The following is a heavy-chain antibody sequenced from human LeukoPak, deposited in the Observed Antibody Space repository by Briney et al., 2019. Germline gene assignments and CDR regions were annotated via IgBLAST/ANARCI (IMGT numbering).Heavy chain of an antibody. Sequence: GGSLRLSCAASGFTVSSNYMSWVRQAPGKGLEWVSVIYSGGSTYYPDSVKGRFTISRDNSKNTLCLQMNSLRAEDTAVYYCARGTRVPLWQPDTGGYFDYWGQGTLVTVSS. V-gene: IGHV3-53*01. D-gene: IGHD2-21*01. CDR1: GFTVSSNY. CDR3: ARGTRVPLWQPDTGGYFDY. CDR2: IYSGGST. J-gene: IGHJ4*02.